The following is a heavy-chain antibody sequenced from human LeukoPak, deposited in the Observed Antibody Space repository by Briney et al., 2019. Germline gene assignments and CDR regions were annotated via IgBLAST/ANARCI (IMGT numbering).Heavy chain of an antibody. CDR3: ARDTYGSDY. Sequence: ASVRVSCKASGYTFSDHHMHWVRQAPGQGLEWMGKITPSDGSRTYTQKFQDRDTITRDTSTSTVYMELSSLSSEDTALYYCARDTYGSDYWGQGTLVTVYS. D-gene: IGHD3-10*01. J-gene: IGHJ4*02. CDR1: GYTFSDHH. CDR2: ITPSDGSR. V-gene: IGHV1-46*01.